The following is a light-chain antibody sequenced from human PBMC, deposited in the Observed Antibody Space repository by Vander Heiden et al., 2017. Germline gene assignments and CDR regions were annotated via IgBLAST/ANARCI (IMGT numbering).Light chain of an antibody. J-gene: IGLJ1*01. CDR1: SSNIGAGYD. CDR2: GNN. Sequence: QSVLTQPPSVSGAPGQRVTISCTGTSSNIGAGYDVYWYQQLPGTAPKLLIYGNNNRPSGFPDRFSGSKSGTSASLAITGLQAEDEADYYCQSYDSGPYVFGTGTRVTVL. CDR3: QSYDSGPYV. V-gene: IGLV1-40*01.